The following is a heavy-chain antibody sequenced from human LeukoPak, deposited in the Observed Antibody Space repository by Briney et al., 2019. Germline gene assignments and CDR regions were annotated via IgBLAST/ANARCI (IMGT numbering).Heavy chain of an antibody. Sequence: ASVKVSCKASGYTFTSYGISWVRQAPGQGLEGMEWISAYNGNTNYAQKLQGRVTMTTDTSTSTAYMELRSLRSDDTAVYYCARDLQSIAASNWFDPWGQGTLVTVSS. D-gene: IGHD6-13*01. V-gene: IGHV1-18*01. CDR2: ISAYNGNT. J-gene: IGHJ5*02. CDR1: GYTFTSYG. CDR3: ARDLQSIAASNWFDP.